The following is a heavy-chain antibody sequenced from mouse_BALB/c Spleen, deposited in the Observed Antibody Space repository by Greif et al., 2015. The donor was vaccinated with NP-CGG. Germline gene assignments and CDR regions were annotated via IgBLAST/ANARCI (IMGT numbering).Heavy chain of an antibody. CDR3: ARDQEIGSSYPYYYAMDY. Sequence: EVMLVESGGGFVKTGGSLKLSCAASGFTFSDYYMYWVRQTPEKRLEWVATISDGGSYTYYPDSVKGRFTISRDNAKNNLYLQMSSLKSEDTAMYYCARDQEIGSSYPYYYAMDYWGQGTSVTVSS. V-gene: IGHV5-4*02. CDR2: ISDGGSYT. J-gene: IGHJ4*01. CDR1: GFTFSDYY. D-gene: IGHD1-1*01.